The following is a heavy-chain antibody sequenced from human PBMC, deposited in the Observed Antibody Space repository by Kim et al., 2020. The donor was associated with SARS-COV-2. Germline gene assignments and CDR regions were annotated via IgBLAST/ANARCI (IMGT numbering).Heavy chain of an antibody. CDR1: GFTFSSYA. D-gene: IGHD6-13*01. CDR3: AKDRGIAAAGTIYYYYYYGMDV. Sequence: GGSLRLSCAASGFTFSSYAMSWVRQAPGKGLEWVSAISGSGGSTYYADSVKGRFTISRDNSKNTLYLQMNSLRAEDTAVYYCAKDRGIAAAGTIYYYYYYGMDVWGQGTTVTVSS. V-gene: IGHV3-23*01. CDR2: ISGSGGST. J-gene: IGHJ6*02.